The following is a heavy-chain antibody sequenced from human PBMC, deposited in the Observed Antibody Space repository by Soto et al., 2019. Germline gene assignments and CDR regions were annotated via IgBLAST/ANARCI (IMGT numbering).Heavy chain of an antibody. V-gene: IGHV4-4*02. CDR3: AILARFGPVTTGYYFDY. CDR2: IYHSGST. J-gene: IGHJ4*02. Sequence: QVQLQESGPGLVKPSGTLSLTCAVSGGSISSSNWWSWVRQPPGKGLEWIGEIYHSGSTNYNPSLKSRVTISVDKSKNQFSLKLSSVTAADTAVYYCAILARFGPVTTGYYFDYWGQGTLVTVSS. D-gene: IGHD4-17*01. CDR1: GGSISSSNW.